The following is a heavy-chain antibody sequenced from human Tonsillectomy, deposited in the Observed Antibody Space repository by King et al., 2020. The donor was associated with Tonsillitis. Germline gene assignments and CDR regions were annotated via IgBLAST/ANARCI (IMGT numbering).Heavy chain of an antibody. J-gene: IGHJ6*03. CDR2: ISSSGDTK. CDR3: ARLAYYYGSGEIFYYMDV. V-gene: IGHV3-48*03. Sequence: VQLVQSGGGLVQPGGSLRLSSAASGFTFSSYEMNWVRQAPGKGLEWVSYISSSGDTKYYADSVKGRFTTSRDNAKNSLYLQMDSLRAEDTAVYYCARLAYYYGSGEIFYYMDVWGKGTTVTVSS. D-gene: IGHD3-10*01. CDR1: GFTFSSYE.